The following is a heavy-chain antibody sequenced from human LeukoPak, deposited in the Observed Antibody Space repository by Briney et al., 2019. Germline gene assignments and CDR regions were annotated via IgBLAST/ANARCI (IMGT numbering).Heavy chain of an antibody. V-gene: IGHV4-4*09. Sequence: SETLSLTCTVSGACISSYYWSWIRQPPGKGLEWIGYIYTSETTNFNPALRSRVTISIDTSKNQVSLRLSSVTAADTALYYCARHRSPSSLSFFDIWGQGMLVIVSS. CDR3: ARHRSPSSLSFFDI. J-gene: IGHJ4*02. CDR2: IYTSETT. D-gene: IGHD2-2*01. CDR1: GACISSYY.